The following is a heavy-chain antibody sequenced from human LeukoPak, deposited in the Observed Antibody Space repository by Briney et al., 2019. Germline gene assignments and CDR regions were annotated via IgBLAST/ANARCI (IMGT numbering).Heavy chain of an antibody. J-gene: IGHJ2*01. D-gene: IGHD3-10*01. Sequence: SGILSLTCAVSGGSISSSNWWGWVSRPPGRGLEWIAEIYHSGSTNYNPSLKSRVTISVDKSKNQFSLKLSSGTAADTAVYYCARDIRNYYGSGSRGYWNFDLWGRGTLVTVSS. V-gene: IGHV4-4*02. CDR3: ARDIRNYYGSGSRGYWNFDL. CDR1: GGSISSSNW. CDR2: IYHSGST.